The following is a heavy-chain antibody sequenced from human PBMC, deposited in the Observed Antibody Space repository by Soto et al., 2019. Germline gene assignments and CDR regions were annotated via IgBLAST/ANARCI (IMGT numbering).Heavy chain of an antibody. J-gene: IGHJ4*02. CDR1: GGSISSGGYY. V-gene: IGHV4-31*03. CDR2: IYYSGST. CDR3: ARDGGNWHDFAY. Sequence: QVQLQESGPGLVKPSQTLSLTCTVSGGSISSGGYYWSWIRQHPGKGLEWIGYIYYSGSTYYNPSLKSRVXIXVXKSKNQFSLKLSSVTAADTAVYYCARDGGNWHDFAYWGQGTLVTVSS. D-gene: IGHD1-20*01.